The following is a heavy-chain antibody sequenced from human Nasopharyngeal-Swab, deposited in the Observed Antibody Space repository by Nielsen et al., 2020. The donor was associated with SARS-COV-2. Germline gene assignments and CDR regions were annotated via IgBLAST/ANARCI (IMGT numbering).Heavy chain of an antibody. CDR3: ARHGGFGKNFHF. Sequence: AETLSLTCTVSGGSISSSSYYWGWLRQPPGKGLEWIGGIYYTGSTYYNPSLQSRVTISVDTSKNQFSLTLSSVTAPDTAVYYCARHGGFGKNFHFWGQGTLVTVSS. V-gene: IGHV4-39*01. CDR1: GGSISSSSYY. D-gene: IGHD3-10*01. J-gene: IGHJ4*02. CDR2: IYYTGST.